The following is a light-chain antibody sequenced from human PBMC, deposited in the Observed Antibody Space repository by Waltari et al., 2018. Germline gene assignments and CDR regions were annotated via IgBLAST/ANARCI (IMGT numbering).Light chain of an antibody. J-gene: IGLJ3*02. V-gene: IGLV1-51*01. CDR2: DNN. CDR1: SSNIGNNY. Sequence: QSVLTQPPSVSAAPGQKVTTSCSGGSSNIGNNYVSWYQQLPGTAPKLLIYDNNKRPSGIPDRFSASKSGTSATLGITGLQTGDEADYYCGTWDSSLSAGVFGGGTKLTVL. CDR3: GTWDSSLSAGV.